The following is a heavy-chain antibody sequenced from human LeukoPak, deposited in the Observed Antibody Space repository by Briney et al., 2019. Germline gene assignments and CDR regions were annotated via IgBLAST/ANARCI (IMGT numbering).Heavy chain of an antibody. D-gene: IGHD3-16*01. Sequence: SDTLSLLRTVSGYPHNSGYYLGWVRPPPGKGLEGIGYIYYSGSPNHHPSLQSRVTITLDPSKDPFSLKLSSVTGPDTAVYFWARVSLGRLIEYYMDVWGKGATVNGSS. J-gene: IGHJ6*03. CDR3: ARVSLGRLIEYYMDV. V-gene: IGHV4-59*07. CDR1: GYPHNSGYY. CDR2: IYYSGSP.